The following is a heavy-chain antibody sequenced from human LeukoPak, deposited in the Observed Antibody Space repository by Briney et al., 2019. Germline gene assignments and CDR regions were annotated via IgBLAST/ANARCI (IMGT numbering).Heavy chain of an antibody. D-gene: IGHD6-6*01. Sequence: SETLSLTCTVSGGSISSYYWSWIRQPPGKGLEWIGYIFYTGSTNYNPSLKSRVTISVDTSKNQFSLELSSVTAADTAVYYCARAGQFISARPITFDYWGQGSLVTVSS. CDR2: IFYTGST. J-gene: IGHJ4*02. V-gene: IGHV4-59*01. CDR1: GGSISSYY. CDR3: ARAGQFISARPITFDY.